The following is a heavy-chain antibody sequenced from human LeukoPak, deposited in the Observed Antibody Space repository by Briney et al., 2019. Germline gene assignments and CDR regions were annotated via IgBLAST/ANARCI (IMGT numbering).Heavy chain of an antibody. CDR3: ARDQHNAYCTGGRCSPFYFDS. D-gene: IGHD2-15*01. CDR1: GGSVSTSN. J-gene: IGHJ4*02. V-gene: IGHV4-59*02. Sequence: SETLSLTCTVSGGSVSTSNWSWIRQPPGKGPECIGYIDYSVTTNYNPSLKSRVTISLDTSKNQFSLNLTSVTAADTAMYYCARDQHNAYCTGGRCSPFYFDSWGQGVLVTVSS. CDR2: IDYSVTT.